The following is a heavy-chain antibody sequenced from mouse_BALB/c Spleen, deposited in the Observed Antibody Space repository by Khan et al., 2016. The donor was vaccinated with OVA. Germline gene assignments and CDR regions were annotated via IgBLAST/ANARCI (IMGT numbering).Heavy chain of an antibody. D-gene: IGHD2-14*01. J-gene: IGHJ3*01. CDR2: IIPSDDNT. CDR3: VREGAYYRSDGWFAY. V-gene: IGHV1-4*01. Sequence: QVQLQQSGAGLAQPGGSVKLSCEASGYTFTTYTIHWVSQTPGKGLELVGTIIPSDDNTNYKQKVKDRATFTADKAYSTAYMQLSSLTSEDSAVYYCVREGAYYRSDGWFAYWGKGTLVTVSA. CDR1: GYTFTTYT.